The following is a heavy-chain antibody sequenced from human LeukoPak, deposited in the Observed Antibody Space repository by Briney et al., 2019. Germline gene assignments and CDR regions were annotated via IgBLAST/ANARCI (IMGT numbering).Heavy chain of an antibody. D-gene: IGHD3-3*01. Sequence: PVGSLRLSCAASGFTFSSYGMHWVRQAPGKGLEWVAFIRYDGSNKYYADSVKGRFTISRDNSKNTLYLQMNSLRAEDTAVYYCAKDPEWFGGLDAFDIWGQGTMVTVSS. CDR1: GFTFSSYG. CDR3: AKDPEWFGGLDAFDI. J-gene: IGHJ3*02. V-gene: IGHV3-30*02. CDR2: IRYDGSNK.